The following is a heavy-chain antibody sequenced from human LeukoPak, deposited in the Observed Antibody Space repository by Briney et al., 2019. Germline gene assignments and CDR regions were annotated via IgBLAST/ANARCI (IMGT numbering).Heavy chain of an antibody. V-gene: IGHV1-69*01. CDR1: GGTFSSYA. Sequence: GSSVKVSCKASGGTFSSYAISWVRQAPGQGLEWMGGIIPIFGTANYAQKFQGGVTITADESTSTAYMELSSLRSEDAAVYYCARVTAEAGAGYRNSYYFDYWGQGTLVTVSS. J-gene: IGHJ4*02. D-gene: IGHD3-16*02. CDR2: IIPIFGTA. CDR3: ARVTAEAGAGYRNSYYFDY.